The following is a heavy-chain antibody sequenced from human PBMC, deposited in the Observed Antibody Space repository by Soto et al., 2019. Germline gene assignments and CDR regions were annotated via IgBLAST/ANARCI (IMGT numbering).Heavy chain of an antibody. J-gene: IGHJ6*03. V-gene: IGHV3-23*01. D-gene: IGHD3-10*01. CDR1: GFTFSSYA. CDR2: ISGSGGST. Sequence: GGSLRLSCAASGFTFSSYAMSWVRQAPGKGLEWVSAISGSGGSTYYADSVKGRFTISRDNSKNTLYLQMNSLRAEETAIYYCAKSDYYGSGSYSYYYYYMDVWGKGTTVTVSS. CDR3: AKSDYYGSGSYSYYYYYMDV.